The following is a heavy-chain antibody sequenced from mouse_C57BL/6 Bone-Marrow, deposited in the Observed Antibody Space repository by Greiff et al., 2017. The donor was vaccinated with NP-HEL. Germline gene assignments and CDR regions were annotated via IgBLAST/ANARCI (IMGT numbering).Heavy chain of an antibody. CDR1: GFTFSDFY. D-gene: IGHD2-4*01. CDR2: SRNKANDYTT. V-gene: IGHV7-1*01. J-gene: IGHJ1*03. CDR3: ARDAYYDYDGGYFDV. Sequence: EVQRVESGGGLVQSGRSLRLSCATSGFTFSDFYMEWVRQAPGKGLEWIAASRNKANDYTTEYSASVKGRFIVSRDTSQSILYLQMNALRAEDTAIYYCARDAYYDYDGGYFDVWGTGTTVTVSS.